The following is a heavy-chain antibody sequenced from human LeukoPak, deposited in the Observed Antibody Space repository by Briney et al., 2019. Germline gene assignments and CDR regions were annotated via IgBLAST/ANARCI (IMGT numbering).Heavy chain of an antibody. D-gene: IGHD3-10*02. J-gene: IGHJ6*04. V-gene: IGHV3-7*01. CDR1: GFTFSSDW. CDR3: AELGITMIGGV. CDR2: INQDGGVK. Sequence: PGGSLRLSCAASGFTFSSDWMNWVRQAPGKGLEWVATINQDGGVKYYVDSVRGRFTISRDNAQNSLYLQMNSLRAEDTAVYYCAELGITMIGGVWGKGTTVTISS.